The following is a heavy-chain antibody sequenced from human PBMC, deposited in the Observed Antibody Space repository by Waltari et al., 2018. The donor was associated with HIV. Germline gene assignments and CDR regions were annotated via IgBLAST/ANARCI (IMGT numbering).Heavy chain of an antibody. Sequence: QITLKESGPTLVKPTQTLTLTCTFSGFSLSTSGVGVGWIRQPPGKALEWLALIYWDDDKRDSPSLKSRLTITKDTSKNRVDLTITIMDPVDTATYYCAHLLTHCSSTSCYFDYWGQGTLVTVSS. J-gene: IGHJ4*02. V-gene: IGHV2-5*02. CDR2: IYWDDDK. CDR1: GFSLSTSGVG. CDR3: AHLLTHCSSTSCYFDY. D-gene: IGHD2-2*01.